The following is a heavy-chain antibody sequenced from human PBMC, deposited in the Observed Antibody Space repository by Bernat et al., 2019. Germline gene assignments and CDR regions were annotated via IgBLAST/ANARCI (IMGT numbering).Heavy chain of an antibody. V-gene: IGHV3-15*01. D-gene: IGHD2-21*01. Sequence: EVQLLESGGGLVKPGGSLRLSCAASGFTFIDAWMNWVRQAPGKGLEFIGRIKSKADGGTTDYAAPVKGRFTISRDDSQNMVYLQMNDLKTDGTALYYCTTKQTPRGCNCENCYDSWGQGALVTVSS. CDR3: TTKQTPRGCNCENCYDS. CDR2: IKSKADGGTT. CDR1: GFTFIDAW. J-gene: IGHJ4*02.